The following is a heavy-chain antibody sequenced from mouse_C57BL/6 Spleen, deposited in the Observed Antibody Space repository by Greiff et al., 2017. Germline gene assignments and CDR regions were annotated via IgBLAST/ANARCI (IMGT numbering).Heavy chain of an antibody. V-gene: IGHV1-53*01. CDR2: INTSNGGT. Sequence: VQLQQPGTELVKPGASVKLSCKASGYTFTSYWMHWVKQRPGQGLEWIGNINTSNGGTNYNEKFKSKATMTVDKSSSTAYMQLSSLTSEDSAVYYCARGAHPSYFDYWGQGTTLTVSS. CDR3: ARGAHPSYFDY. J-gene: IGHJ2*01. CDR1: GYTFTSYW.